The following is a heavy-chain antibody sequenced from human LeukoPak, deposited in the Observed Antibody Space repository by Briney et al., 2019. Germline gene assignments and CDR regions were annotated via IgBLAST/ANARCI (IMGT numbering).Heavy chain of an antibody. J-gene: IGHJ3*01. CDR3: ARVYYNSLGYAFDV. CDR2: IRGSRSTT. Sequence: PGGSLRLSCAASGFIFTDYYMSWIRQAPGKGLEWVSYIRGSRSTTYYAASVKGRFTISRDNVKNSLFLQMDSLRAEDTALYFCARVYYNSLGYAFDVWGQGTMVSVTS. D-gene: IGHD3-22*01. V-gene: IGHV3-11*04. CDR1: GFIFTDYY.